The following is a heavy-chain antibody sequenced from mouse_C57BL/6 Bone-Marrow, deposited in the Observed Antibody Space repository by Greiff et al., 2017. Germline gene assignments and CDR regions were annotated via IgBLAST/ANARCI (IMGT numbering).Heavy chain of an antibody. J-gene: IGHJ3*01. CDR3: ARHYYGSSYGLAY. Sequence: VQLQQSGAELVKPGASVKLSCTASGFNIKDYYMHWVKQRTEQGLEWIGRIDPEDGETKYAPKFQGKATITADTSSTTAYLQLSSLTSEDTAVYYCARHYYGSSYGLAYWGQGTLVTVSA. CDR1: GFNIKDYY. CDR2: IDPEDGET. V-gene: IGHV14-2*01. D-gene: IGHD1-1*01.